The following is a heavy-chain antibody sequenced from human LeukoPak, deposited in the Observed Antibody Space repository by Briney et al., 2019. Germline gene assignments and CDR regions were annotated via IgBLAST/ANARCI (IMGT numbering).Heavy chain of an antibody. CDR1: GFTFSSYA. Sequence: GGSLRLSCAASGFTFSSYAMSWVRQPPGKGREWVSAISGSGGSTYYADSVKGRFTISRDNSKNTLYLQMNSLRAEDTAVYYCAKDRRGMLGPYYAFDIWGQGTMVTVSS. CDR2: ISGSGGST. J-gene: IGHJ3*02. V-gene: IGHV3-23*01. D-gene: IGHD2-8*01. CDR3: AKDRRGMLGPYYAFDI.